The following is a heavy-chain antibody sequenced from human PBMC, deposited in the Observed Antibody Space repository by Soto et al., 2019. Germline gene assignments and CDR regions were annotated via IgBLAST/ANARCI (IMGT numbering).Heavy chain of an antibody. J-gene: IGHJ4*02. D-gene: IGHD3-3*01. V-gene: IGHV3-9*01. Sequence: SGGSLRLSCAASGFTFDDYAMHWVRQAPGKGLEWVSGISWNSGSIGYADSVKGRFTISRDNAKNSLYLQMNSLRAEDTALYYCAKAGFWSGYYSLVDYWGQGILVTVSS. CDR1: GFTFDDYA. CDR2: ISWNSGSI. CDR3: AKAGFWSGYYSLVDY.